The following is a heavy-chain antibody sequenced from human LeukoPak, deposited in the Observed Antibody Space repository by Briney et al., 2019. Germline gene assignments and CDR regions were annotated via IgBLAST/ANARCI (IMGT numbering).Heavy chain of an antibody. Sequence: ASVKVSCKVSGYTLTELSMHWVRQATGKGLEWMGGFDPEDGETIYAQKFQGRVTMTGDTSTDTAYMELSSLRSEDTAVYYCATLVNVLYSSSWYRAFDIWGQGTMVTVSS. V-gene: IGHV1-24*01. J-gene: IGHJ3*02. D-gene: IGHD6-13*01. CDR2: FDPEDGET. CDR3: ATLVNVLYSSSWYRAFDI. CDR1: GYTLTELS.